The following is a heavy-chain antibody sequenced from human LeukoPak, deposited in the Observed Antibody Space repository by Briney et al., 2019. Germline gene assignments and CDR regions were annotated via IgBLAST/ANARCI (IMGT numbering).Heavy chain of an antibody. D-gene: IGHD2-2*01. Sequence: SETLSLTCTVSGGSVGSSSYYWGWIRQPPGKGLEWIGSIYYSGSTYYNPSLKSRVTISVDTSKNPLSLRLHSVTPADPAVSFSYTGPTNDHPSLKSRITISVDASKNQFSLSLAPVTAADAAVYYCASGRLGYNSPLVSGGQGTRVPVLS. J-gene: IGHJ4*02. CDR2: IYYSGST. CDR1: GGSVGSSSYY. CDR3: YTGPTNDHPSLKSRITISVDASKNQFSLSLAPVTAADAAVYYCASGRLGYNSPLVS. V-gene: IGHV4-39*01.